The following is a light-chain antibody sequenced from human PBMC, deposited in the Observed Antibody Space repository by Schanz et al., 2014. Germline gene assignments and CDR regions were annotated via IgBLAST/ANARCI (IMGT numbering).Light chain of an antibody. V-gene: IGKV1-39*01. CDR3: QQATGFPPT. Sequence: DIQMTQSPSSLSASVGDRVTITCRASQTISIYLNWYQQKPGKAPKLLIYDGSSLQRGVPSRFSGSGSGTDFTLTISSLQPEDFATYYCQQATGFPPTFGGGTKVEIK. CDR2: DGS. CDR1: QTISIY. J-gene: IGKJ4*01.